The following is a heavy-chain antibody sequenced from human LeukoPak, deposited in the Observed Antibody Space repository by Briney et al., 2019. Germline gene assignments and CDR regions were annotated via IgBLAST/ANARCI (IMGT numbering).Heavy chain of an antibody. CDR1: GYTFTDYY. V-gene: IGHV1-2*04. Sequence: EASVKVSCKASGYTFTDYYIHWVRQAPGQGLEWMGWVNPDSGGTHYAQKFQDWVTMTSDTSISTAYMELPSLRSDDTAVYYCAKDGAYPDAFDVWGQGTMVTVSS. CDR3: AKDGAYPDAFDV. CDR2: VNPDSGGT. J-gene: IGHJ3*01. D-gene: IGHD3-10*01.